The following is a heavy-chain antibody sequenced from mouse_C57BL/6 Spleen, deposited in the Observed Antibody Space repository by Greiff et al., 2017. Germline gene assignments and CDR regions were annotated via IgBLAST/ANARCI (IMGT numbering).Heavy chain of an antibody. J-gene: IGHJ4*01. Sequence: VQLQQSGAELVKPGASVKLSCKASGYTFTSYWMHWVKQRPGQGLEWIGMIHPNSGSTNYTEQFKSKATLTVDKASSTAYMPLSSLTSEDSAVYYWARSGAYYSNYDAMDYWGQGTSVTVSS. CDR3: ARSGAYYSNYDAMDY. V-gene: IGHV1-64*01. D-gene: IGHD2-5*01. CDR2: IHPNSGST. CDR1: GYTFTSYW.